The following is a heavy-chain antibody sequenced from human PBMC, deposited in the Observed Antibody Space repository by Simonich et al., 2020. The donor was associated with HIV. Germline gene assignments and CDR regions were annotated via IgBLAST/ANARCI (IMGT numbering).Heavy chain of an antibody. D-gene: IGHD6-13*01. J-gene: IGHJ1*01. Sequence: QVQLQQWGAGLLKPSETLSLTCAVYGGSFRGYYWSWISQPPGKGLEWIGEINHRESTNYNPSLKSRVTISVDTSKNQFSLKLSSVTAADTAVYYCARLTAGGLGEYFQHWGQGTLVTVSS. CDR1: GGSFRGYY. CDR3: ARLTAGGLGEYFQH. V-gene: IGHV4-34*01. CDR2: INHREST.